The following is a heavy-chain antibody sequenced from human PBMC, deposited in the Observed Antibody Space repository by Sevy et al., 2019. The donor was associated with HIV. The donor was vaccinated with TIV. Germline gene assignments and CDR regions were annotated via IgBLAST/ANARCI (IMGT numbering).Heavy chain of an antibody. Sequence: GGSLRLSCAASGFSFSNYAMSWVRQAPGKGLEWLSSISDDSRYIYYSDSVKGRFTISRANAKNFLFLQMNNPRVEDTAIYYCARDFTVFGVVSGIDYWGQGNLVTVSS. CDR1: GFSFSNYA. CDR3: ARDFTVFGVVSGIDY. D-gene: IGHD3-3*01. CDR2: ISDDSRYI. V-gene: IGHV3-21*04. J-gene: IGHJ4*02.